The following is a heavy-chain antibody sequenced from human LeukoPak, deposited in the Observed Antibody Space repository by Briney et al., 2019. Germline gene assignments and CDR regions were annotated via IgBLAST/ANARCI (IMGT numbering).Heavy chain of an antibody. V-gene: IGHV3-9*01. D-gene: IGHD6-13*01. CDR3: AKDRIAAAGYFDY. CDR2: ISWNSGSI. Sequence: GRSLRLSCAASGFTFDGYAMHWVRQAPGEGLEWVSGISWNSGSIGYADSVKGRFTISRDNAKNSLYLQMNSLRAEDTALYYCAKDRIAAAGYFDYWGQGTPVTVSS. J-gene: IGHJ4*02. CDR1: GFTFDGYA.